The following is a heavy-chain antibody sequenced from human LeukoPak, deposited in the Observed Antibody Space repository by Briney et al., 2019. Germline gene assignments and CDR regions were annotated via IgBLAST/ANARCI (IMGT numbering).Heavy chain of an antibody. CDR3: ARVTMTDKRYYFDY. D-gene: IGHD3-22*01. V-gene: IGHV3-21*01. CDR2: ISSSSSYI. Sequence: LGGSLRLSCAASGFTFSSYSMNWVRQAPGKGLEWVSSISSSSSYIYYADSVKGRFTISRDNAKNSLYLQMNSLRAEDTAVYYCARVTMTDKRYYFDYWGQGTLVTVSS. CDR1: GFTFSSYS. J-gene: IGHJ4*02.